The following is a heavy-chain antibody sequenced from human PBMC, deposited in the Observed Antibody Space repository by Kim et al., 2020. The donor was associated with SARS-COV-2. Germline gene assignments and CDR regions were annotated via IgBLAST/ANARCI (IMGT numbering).Heavy chain of an antibody. V-gene: IGHV3-11*05. Sequence: SVKGRFTIPRDKAKNALYLQMDSLRAEDTAVYYCARDSVGGSSWYYFDYWGLGTLVTVSS. J-gene: IGHJ4*02. D-gene: IGHD6-13*01. CDR3: ARDSVGGSSWYYFDY.